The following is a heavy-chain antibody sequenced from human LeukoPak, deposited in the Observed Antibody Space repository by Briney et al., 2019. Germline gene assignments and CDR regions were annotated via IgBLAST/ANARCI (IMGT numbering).Heavy chain of an antibody. V-gene: IGHV3-30*02. D-gene: IGHD3-22*01. Sequence: GGSLRLSCAASGLTFSNFPMHWVRQAPGKGLEWVALIQDDGATTNYVDSVRGRFTISRDNSKSTVYLQMNSLKPDDTAVYYCATQSITLVVVISPFDYSGQATLVTVSS. J-gene: IGHJ4*02. CDR3: ATQSITLVVVISPFDY. CDR1: GLTFSNFP. CDR2: IQDDGATT.